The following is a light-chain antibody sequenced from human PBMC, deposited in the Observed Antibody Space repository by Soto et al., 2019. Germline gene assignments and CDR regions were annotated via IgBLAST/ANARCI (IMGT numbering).Light chain of an antibody. CDR2: XAS. V-gene: IGKV3-11*01. CDR3: QHRISPSP. J-gene: IGKJ5*01. CDR1: QCFXRY. Sequence: FKQSPAALSLAPNERPTLSCRASQCFXRYFAWYKQKPGQAPRLLYYXASSRDTCIPARFSGSGCGTYFNITIRRLAADYLPFYCCQHRISPSPFGQGTQLEIK.